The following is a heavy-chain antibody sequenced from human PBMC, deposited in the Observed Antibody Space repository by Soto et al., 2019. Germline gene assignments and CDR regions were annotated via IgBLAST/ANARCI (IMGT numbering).Heavy chain of an antibody. CDR3: ARPGGLRSAFDI. V-gene: IGHV4-39*01. CDR2: IYYSGST. D-gene: IGHD4-17*01. J-gene: IGHJ3*02. Sequence: QLQLQESGPGLVKPSETLSLTCTVSGGSISSSSYYWGWIRQPPGKGLEWIGSIYYSGSTYYNPSLKSRVTISVDTSKNQFSLKLSSVTAADTAVYYCARPGGLRSAFDIWGQGTMVTVSS. CDR1: GGSISSSSYY.